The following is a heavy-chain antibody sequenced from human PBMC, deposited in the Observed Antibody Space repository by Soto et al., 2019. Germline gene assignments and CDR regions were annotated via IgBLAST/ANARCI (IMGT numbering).Heavy chain of an antibody. Sequence: QVQLVQSGAEVKKPGSSVKVSCKASGGTFSSYIISWVRQAPGQGLEWMGRIIPILGIANYAQKFQRRVTITADKSTSTAYMVLSSLRSEDTAVYYCARFPQTAIVGAADFDYRCQGTRVTVSS. J-gene: IGHJ4*02. CDR3: ARFPQTAIVGAADFDY. D-gene: IGHD1-26*01. V-gene: IGHV1-69*02. CDR1: GGTFSSYI. CDR2: IIPILGIA.